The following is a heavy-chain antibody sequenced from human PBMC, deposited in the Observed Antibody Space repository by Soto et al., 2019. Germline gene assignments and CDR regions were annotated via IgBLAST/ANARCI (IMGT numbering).Heavy chain of an antibody. Sequence: GASVKVSCKASGGTFSSYAISWVRQAPGQGLEWMGGIIPIFGTANYAQKFQGRVTITADESTSTAYMELSSLRSEDTAVYYCGRGGSARARLWGQGTLVTISS. V-gene: IGHV1-69*13. D-gene: IGHD6-13*01. CDR3: GRGGSARARL. CDR1: GGTFSSYA. J-gene: IGHJ4*02. CDR2: IIPIFGTA.